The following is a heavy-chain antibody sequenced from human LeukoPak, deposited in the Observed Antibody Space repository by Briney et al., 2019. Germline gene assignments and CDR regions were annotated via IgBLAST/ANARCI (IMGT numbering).Heavy chain of an antibody. D-gene: IGHD6-13*01. CDR3: ARRGTSSSWAHFDY. CDR1: GFTFGGYW. Sequence: GGSLRLSCAASGFTFGGYWMHWVRQAPGKGLVWVSRINSDGSSTSYADSVKGRFTISRDNAKNTLYLQMNSLGAEDTAVYYCARRGTSSSWAHFDYWGQGTLVTVSS. V-gene: IGHV3-74*01. J-gene: IGHJ4*02. CDR2: INSDGSST.